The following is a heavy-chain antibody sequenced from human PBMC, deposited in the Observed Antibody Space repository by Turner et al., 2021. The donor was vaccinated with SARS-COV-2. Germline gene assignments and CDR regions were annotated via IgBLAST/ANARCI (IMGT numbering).Heavy chain of an antibody. V-gene: IGHV4-39*01. Sequence: QLQLQEAGAGRVKPPEALPPTCSAAAGSISSSSYYWGWIRQPPGKGLEWIGNIYYSGITYYNPSLKSRVTISVDTSKNQFSLKLSSVTAADTAVYYCARLMDTAMDYYGMDVWGQGTTVTVSS. CDR2: IYYSGIT. CDR3: ARLMDTAMDYYGMDV. D-gene: IGHD5-18*01. J-gene: IGHJ6*02. CDR1: AGSISSSSYY.